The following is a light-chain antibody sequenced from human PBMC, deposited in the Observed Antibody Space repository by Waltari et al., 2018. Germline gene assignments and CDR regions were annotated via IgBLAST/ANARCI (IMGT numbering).Light chain of an antibody. CDR2: RNS. Sequence: QSVLNQPPSASGTPGQRVTISCSGSNSNIGSNTVNWYQHFPGTAPKLLIYRNSQRPSGVPDRFSGSKSGTSAPLAISGLQSEDDADYYCAAWDDSLTGSWVFGGGTKLTV. CDR1: NSNIGSNT. J-gene: IGLJ3*02. CDR3: AAWDDSLTGSWV. V-gene: IGLV1-44*01.